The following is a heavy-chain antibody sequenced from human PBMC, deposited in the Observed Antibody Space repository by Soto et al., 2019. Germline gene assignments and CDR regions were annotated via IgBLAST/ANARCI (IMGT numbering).Heavy chain of an antibody. J-gene: IGHJ4*02. Sequence: GESLKISCKVSGYTSSSYWISRVRQKPGKGLEWMGRIDPSDSQTNYNPSFPGNVTISADKSIGTAYLQWSSLKASQTALYYCASPEAYGCSWFDFDFWGRGTMVTVSS. CDR2: IDPSDSQT. D-gene: IGHD3-10*01. CDR1: GYTSSSYW. CDR3: ASPEAYGCSWFDFDF. V-gene: IGHV5-10-1*01.